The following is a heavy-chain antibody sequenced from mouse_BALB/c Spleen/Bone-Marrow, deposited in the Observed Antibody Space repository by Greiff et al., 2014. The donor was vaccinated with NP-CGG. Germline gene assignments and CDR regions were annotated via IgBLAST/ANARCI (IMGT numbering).Heavy chain of an antibody. CDR2: INPYNDGT. CDR1: GYTFTSYV. V-gene: IGHV1-14*01. CDR3: AREGVDYFDY. Sequence: VQLQQSGPELVKPGASVKMSCKASGYTFTSYVMHWVKQKPGQGLEWIGYINPYNDGTKYNEKFKGKTTLTSNKSSSKAYMELSSLTSEDSAVYYCAREGVDYFDYWGQGTTLTVAS. J-gene: IGHJ2*01.